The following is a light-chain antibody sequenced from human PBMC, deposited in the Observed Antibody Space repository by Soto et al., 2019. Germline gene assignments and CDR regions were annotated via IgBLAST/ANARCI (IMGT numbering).Light chain of an antibody. Sequence: QSALPQPASVSGSPGQSITISCTGTSRDVGGYNYVSWYQQHPGKAPKLMIYDVNNRPSGVSNRFSGSKSGSTASLTISGLQAEDEAYYYCKSFTSTYVYVFGTGTKLTVL. CDR3: KSFTSTYVYV. V-gene: IGLV2-14*01. CDR2: DVN. CDR1: SRDVGGYNY. J-gene: IGLJ1*01.